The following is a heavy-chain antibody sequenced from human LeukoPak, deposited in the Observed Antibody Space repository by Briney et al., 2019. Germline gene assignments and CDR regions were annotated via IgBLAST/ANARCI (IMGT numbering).Heavy chain of an antibody. D-gene: IGHD3-3*01. CDR2: ISAYNGNT. CDR3: ARAGVYYYYYYMDV. J-gene: IGHJ6*03. Sequence: ASVKVSCKASGYTFTSYGISWVRQAPGQGLEWMGWISAYNGNTNYAQKPQGRVTMTTDTSTSTACMELRSLRSDDTAVYYCARAGVYYYYYYMDVWGKGTTVTISS. CDR1: GYTFTSYG. V-gene: IGHV1-18*01.